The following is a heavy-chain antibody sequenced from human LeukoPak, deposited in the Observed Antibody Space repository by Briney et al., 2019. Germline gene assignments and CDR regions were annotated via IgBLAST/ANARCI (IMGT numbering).Heavy chain of an antibody. CDR3: ARDQASGYCDSSGNWYFDL. V-gene: IGHV4-59*01. Sequence: SETLSLTCTVSGGSISSYYWSWIRQPPGKGLEWIGYIYYSGSTNYNPSLKSRVTISVDTSKNQFSLKLSSVTAADTAVYYCARDQASGYCDSSGNWYFDLWGRGTLVTVSS. J-gene: IGHJ2*01. D-gene: IGHD3-22*01. CDR2: IYYSGST. CDR1: GGSISSYY.